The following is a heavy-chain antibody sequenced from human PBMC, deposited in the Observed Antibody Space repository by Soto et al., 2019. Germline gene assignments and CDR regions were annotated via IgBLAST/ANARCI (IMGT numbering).Heavy chain of an antibody. CDR2: INHSGST. D-gene: IGHD3-16*02. J-gene: IGHJ1*01. CDR3: ARTPSAGYPEQYFQH. V-gene: IGHV4-34*01. CDR1: GGSFSGYY. Sequence: QVQLQQWGAGLLKPSETLSLTCAVYGGSFSGYYWSWIRQPPGKGLEWIGEINHSGSTNYNPSLKSRVTISGDTSKDQFSLKLSSVTAADTAVYYCARTPSAGYPEQYFQHWGQGTLVTVSS.